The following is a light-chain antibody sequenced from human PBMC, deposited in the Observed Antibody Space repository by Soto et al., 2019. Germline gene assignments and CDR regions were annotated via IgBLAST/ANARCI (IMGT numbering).Light chain of an antibody. CDR3: QQYGGSPFT. Sequence: EIGLTQSPGTLSLSAGERATLSWWASQSVSVNSLAWYQQKGGQAPRLLIYAASTRATGVPDRFSGTGYGTDSDLTISRLEPDDSAVYYCQQYGGSPFTFGPGTKVDIK. CDR1: QSVSVNS. CDR2: AAS. J-gene: IGKJ3*01. V-gene: IGKV3-20*01.